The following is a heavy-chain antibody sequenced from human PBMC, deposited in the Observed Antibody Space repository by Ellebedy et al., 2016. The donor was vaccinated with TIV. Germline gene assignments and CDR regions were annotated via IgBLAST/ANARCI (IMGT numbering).Heavy chain of an antibody. CDR3: ARGLTYCGGDCSGYFQH. V-gene: IGHV4-34*01. Sequence: SETLSLTCAVYGGSFSGYYWSWIRQPPGMGLEWIGEINHNGKTNYSPSLKSRVTVSVDPSKNQFSLKLSSVTAADTAVYYCARGLTYCGGDCSGYFQHWGQGTLVTVSS. CDR1: GGSFSGYY. J-gene: IGHJ1*01. D-gene: IGHD2-21*02. CDR2: INHNGKT.